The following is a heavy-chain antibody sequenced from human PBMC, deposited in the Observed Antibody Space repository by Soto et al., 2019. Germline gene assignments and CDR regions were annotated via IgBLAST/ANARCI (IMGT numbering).Heavy chain of an antibody. CDR3: AIGPIMVYAKYYFDY. CDR2: IIPIFGTA. J-gene: IGHJ4*02. D-gene: IGHD2-8*01. V-gene: IGHV1-69*13. Sequence: SVKVSCKASGGTFSSYAISWVRQAPGQGLEWMGGIIPIFGTANYAQKFQGRVTITADESTNTAYMELSSLRSEDTAVYYCAIGPIMVYAKYYFDYWGQGTLVSVSS. CDR1: GGTFSSYA.